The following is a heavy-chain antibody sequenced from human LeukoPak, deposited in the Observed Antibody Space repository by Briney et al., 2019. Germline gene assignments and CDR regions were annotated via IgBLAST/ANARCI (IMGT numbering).Heavy chain of an antibody. CDR3: ARDNCSGGSCSLDY. CDR1: GGSISSSSYY. J-gene: IGHJ4*02. D-gene: IGHD2-15*01. V-gene: IGHV4-39*07. CDR2: IYHSGST. Sequence: PSETLSLTCTVSGGSISSSSYYWGWIRQPPGKGLEWIGYIYHSGSTYYNPSLKSRVTISVDRSKNQFSLKLSSVTAADTAVYYCARDNCSGGSCSLDYWGQGTLVTVSS.